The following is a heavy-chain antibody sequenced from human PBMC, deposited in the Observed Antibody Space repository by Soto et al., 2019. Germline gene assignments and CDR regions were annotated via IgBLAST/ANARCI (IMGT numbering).Heavy chain of an antibody. CDR1: GFTFSSYA. CDR3: ARDLTMVRGGPNYYYYYGMDV. V-gene: IGHV3-23*01. CDR2: ISGSGGST. J-gene: IGHJ6*02. D-gene: IGHD3-10*01. Sequence: GGSLRLSCAASGFTFSSYAMNWVRQAPGKGLEWVSVISGSGGSTYYADSVKGRFTISRDNSKNTLYLQMNSLRAEDTAVYYCARDLTMVRGGPNYYYYYGMDVWGQGTTVTVSS.